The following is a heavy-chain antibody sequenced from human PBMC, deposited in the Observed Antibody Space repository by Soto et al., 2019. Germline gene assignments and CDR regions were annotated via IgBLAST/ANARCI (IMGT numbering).Heavy chain of an antibody. CDR1: GFTFSSYA. J-gene: IGHJ6*02. Sequence: GGSLRLSCAASGFTFSSYAMSWVRQAPGKGLEWVSGISGSGYSTYYADSVKGRFTISRDNSKNTLYLQMNSLRADDTAVYYCAKEYYYDSSGLYYYYYYGMDVWGQGTTVTV. CDR2: ISGSGYST. D-gene: IGHD3-22*01. CDR3: AKEYYYDSSGLYYYYYYGMDV. V-gene: IGHV3-23*01.